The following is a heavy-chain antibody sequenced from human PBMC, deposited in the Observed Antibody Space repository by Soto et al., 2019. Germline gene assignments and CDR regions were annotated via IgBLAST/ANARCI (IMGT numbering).Heavy chain of an antibody. CDR3: ARGGGVGVAGSADFDM. J-gene: IGHJ3*02. CDR2: INTATGAA. V-gene: IGHV1-2*02. Sequence: QLHLVQSGAVVKKPGASVTVSCSASGYPVTAYYMHWVRQAPGRGLEWMGGINTATGAAKYTQTFRGRVTMTRDPSTSKVFVELSGRTFGDTAVFYCARGGGVGVAGSADFDMWGQGTLVTVSS. D-gene: IGHD3-3*01. CDR1: GYPVTAYY.